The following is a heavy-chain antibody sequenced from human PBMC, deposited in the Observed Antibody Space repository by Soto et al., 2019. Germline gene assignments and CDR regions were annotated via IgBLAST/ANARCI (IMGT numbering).Heavy chain of an antibody. V-gene: IGHV3-23*01. D-gene: IGHD2-15*01. J-gene: IGHJ5*02. CDR2: ISGSGGST. Sequence: PGGSLRLSCAASGFTFSSYAVRWVRQAPGKGLEWVSAISGSGGSTYYADSVKGRFTISRDNSKNTLYLQMNSLRAEDTAVYYCAKIGKLRVNWFDPWGQGTLVTVSS. CDR3: AKIGKLRVNWFDP. CDR1: GFTFSSYA.